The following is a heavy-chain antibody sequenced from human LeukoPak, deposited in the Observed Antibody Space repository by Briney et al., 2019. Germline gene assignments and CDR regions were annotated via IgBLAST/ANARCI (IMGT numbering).Heavy chain of an antibody. CDR2: IYYSGST. Sequence: SETLSLTCTVSGGSISSYYWSWIRQPPGKGLEWIGYIYYSGSTNYNPSLKSRVTISVDTSKNQFSLKLSSVTAADTAVYYCARVPRYSGSYPNWYFDLWGRGTLVTVSS. V-gene: IGHV4-59*01. CDR3: ARVPRYSGSYPNWYFDL. D-gene: IGHD1-26*01. J-gene: IGHJ2*01. CDR1: GGSISSYY.